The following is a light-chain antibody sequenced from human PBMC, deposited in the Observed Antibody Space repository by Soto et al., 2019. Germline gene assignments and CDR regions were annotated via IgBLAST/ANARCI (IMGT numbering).Light chain of an antibody. CDR3: SSYTSGSSHYV. J-gene: IGLJ1*01. Sequence: QSVLTQPASVSGSPGQSITISCTGSSTDPGDYKYVSWYQQHPGRGPKLMIFEVTNRPSGVSDRFSGSKSGNTASLTISGLQAEDEASYYCSSYTSGSSHYVFGTGTKLTVL. V-gene: IGLV2-14*01. CDR2: EVT. CDR1: STDPGDYKY.